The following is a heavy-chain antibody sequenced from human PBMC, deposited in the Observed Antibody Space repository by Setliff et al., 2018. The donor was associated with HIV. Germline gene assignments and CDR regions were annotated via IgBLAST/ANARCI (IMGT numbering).Heavy chain of an antibody. V-gene: IGHV4-59*01. D-gene: IGHD3-10*01. CDR2: IYFRGTT. Sequence: SETLSLTCTVSGASINNYYWNWIRQPPGKGLEWIGYIYFRGTTYYNPSLPYRGTTSYSPSLKSRVSISVDTSKNHFPLHRTSVTAADTAVYFCARGRPPRGGWGDYFDSWGQGTLVTVSS. CDR3: ARGRPPRGGWGDYFDS. CDR1: GASINNYY. J-gene: IGHJ4*02.